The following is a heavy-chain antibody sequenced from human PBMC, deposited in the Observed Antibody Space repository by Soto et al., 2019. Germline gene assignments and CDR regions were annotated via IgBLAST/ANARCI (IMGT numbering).Heavy chain of an antibody. D-gene: IGHD2-2*01. CDR3: EKGGYCTSISCPRWFDP. Sequence: GGSLRLSCATSGVGFSNYGMSWVRQAPGKGLEWVSGISASGDSTYYADPVKGRFTISRDNSRNTLYLQMNSLRAEDTAFYYCEKGGYCTSISCPRWFDPWGQGTLVTVSS. CDR1: GVGFSNYG. CDR2: ISASGDST. J-gene: IGHJ5*02. V-gene: IGHV3-23*01.